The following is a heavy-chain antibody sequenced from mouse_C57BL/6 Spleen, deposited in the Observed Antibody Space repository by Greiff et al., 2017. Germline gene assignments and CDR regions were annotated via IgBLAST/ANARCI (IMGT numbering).Heavy chain of an antibody. CDR1: GFSLSTSGMG. CDR3: ARPRYYGSSLSYAMDY. J-gene: IGHJ4*01. D-gene: IGHD1-1*01. Sequence: QVTLKESGPGILQSSQTLSLTCSFSGFSLSTSGMGVSWIRQPSGKGLEWLAHIYWDDDKRYNPSLKSRLTISKDTSRNQVFLKITSVDTADTATYYCARPRYYGSSLSYAMDYWGQGTSVTVSS. V-gene: IGHV8-12*01. CDR2: IYWDDDK.